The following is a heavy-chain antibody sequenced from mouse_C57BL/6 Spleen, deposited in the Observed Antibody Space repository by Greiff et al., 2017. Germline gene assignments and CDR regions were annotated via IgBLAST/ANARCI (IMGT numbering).Heavy chain of an antibody. CDR1: GYSFTSYY. D-gene: IGHD3-3*01. CDR3: ARGTRGYFDY. CDR2: IYPGSGNT. Sequence: VQLKESGPELVKPGASVKISCKASGYSFTSYYIHWVKQRPGQGLEWIGWIYPGSGNTKYNEKFKGKATLTADTSSSTAYMQLSSLTSEDSAVYYCARGTRGYFDYWGQGTTLTVSS. J-gene: IGHJ2*01. V-gene: IGHV1-66*01.